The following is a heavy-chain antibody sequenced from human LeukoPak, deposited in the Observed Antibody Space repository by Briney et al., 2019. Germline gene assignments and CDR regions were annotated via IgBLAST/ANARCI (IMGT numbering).Heavy chain of an antibody. CDR3: AKLAAAGTAHYYFDY. V-gene: IGHV1-46*01. CDR2: INPSGGST. D-gene: IGHD6-13*01. J-gene: IGHJ4*02. Sequence: ASVKVSCKASGYTFSIYGISWVRQAPGQGLEIMGIINPSGGSTTYAQKFQGRVTMTRDTSTSTVYMELSSLRSEDTAVYYCAKLAAAGTAHYYFDYWGQGTLVTVSS. CDR1: GYTFSIYG.